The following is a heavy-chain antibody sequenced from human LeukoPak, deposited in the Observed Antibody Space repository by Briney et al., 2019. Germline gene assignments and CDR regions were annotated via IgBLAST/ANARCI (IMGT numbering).Heavy chain of an antibody. CDR1: GGSISSGDYY. Sequence: SQTLSLTCTVSGGSISSGDYYWSWIRQPLGKGLEWIGYIYYSGSTYYNPSLKSRVTISVDTSKNQFSLKLSSVTAADTAVYYCARVAGGTRYSYGLVDYWGQGTLVTVSS. CDR3: ARVAGGTRYSYGLVDY. D-gene: IGHD5-18*01. V-gene: IGHV4-30-4*08. J-gene: IGHJ4*02. CDR2: IYYSGST.